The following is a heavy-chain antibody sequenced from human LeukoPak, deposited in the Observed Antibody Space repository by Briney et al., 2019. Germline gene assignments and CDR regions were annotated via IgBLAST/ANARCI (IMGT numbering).Heavy chain of an antibody. CDR2: ILENGGYQ. Sequence: GGSLRLSCAASGFTFSNYIMHWVRQAPGKGLDWVAVILENGGYQYYADSVKGRFTISRDNSKNTLFLQMNSLRDEDTAIYYCARVQGGGFRTADYWGQGTLVAVSS. CDR3: ARVQGGGFRTADY. V-gene: IGHV3-30*04. J-gene: IGHJ4*02. D-gene: IGHD1-14*01. CDR1: GFTFSNYI.